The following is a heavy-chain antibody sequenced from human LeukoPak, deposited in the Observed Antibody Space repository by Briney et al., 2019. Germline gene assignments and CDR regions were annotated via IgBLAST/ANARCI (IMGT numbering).Heavy chain of an antibody. CDR2: IWYDGSNQ. D-gene: IGHD6-25*01. CDR3: ARDISARYMDV. J-gene: IGHJ6*04. Sequence: GGSLRLSCAASGFTFRNHGMHWVRQAPGKGLEWGAVIWYDGSNQYYADSVKGRYTVSRDNSKNTLYLQMNSLRAEDTAVYYCARDISARYMDVWGKGTTVTVSS. CDR1: GFTFRNHG. V-gene: IGHV3-33*01.